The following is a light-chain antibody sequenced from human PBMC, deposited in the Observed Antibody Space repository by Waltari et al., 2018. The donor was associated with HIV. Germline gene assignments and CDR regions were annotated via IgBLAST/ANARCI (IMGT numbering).Light chain of an antibody. CDR1: RSNTRAGSF. CDR3: QSYDSSLRASV. J-gene: IGLJ2*01. Sequence: QSALTQPPSVSGAPGQRVTIPSTGYRSNTRAGSFVHWYQHLPGPAPKLLVYSDINRPSGVPDRFSGSKSGTSASLVITGLQAEDEADYYCQSYDSSLRASVFGGGTKLTIL. CDR2: SDI. V-gene: IGLV1-40*01.